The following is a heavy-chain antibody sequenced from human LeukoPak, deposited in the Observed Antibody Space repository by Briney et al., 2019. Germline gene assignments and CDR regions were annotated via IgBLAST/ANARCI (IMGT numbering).Heavy chain of an antibody. CDR3: ARAGIVVVPAAMGGANDY. D-gene: IGHD2-2*01. J-gene: IGHJ4*02. Sequence: ASVKVSCKASGYTFSSYDINWVRQATGQGLEWMGWMNPNSGNTGYAQKFQGRVTMTTISSVSTAYMELSSLTSEDTAVYYCARAGIVVVPAAMGGANDYWGQGTLVTVSS. V-gene: IGHV1-8*01. CDR1: GYTFSSYD. CDR2: MNPNSGNT.